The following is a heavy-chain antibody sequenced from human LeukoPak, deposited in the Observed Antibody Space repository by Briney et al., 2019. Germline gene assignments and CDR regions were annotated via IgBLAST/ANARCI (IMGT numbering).Heavy chain of an antibody. CDR1: GFTFSNAW. CDR3: TAEGSTRFWGEAVYYYGMDV. CDR2: IKSKTDGGTT. D-gene: IGHD3-16*01. V-gene: IGHV3-15*07. J-gene: IGHJ6*02. Sequence: PGGSLRLSCAASGFTFSNAWMNWVRQAPGKGLEWVGRIKSKTDGGTTDYAAPVKGRFTISRDDSKNTLYLQMNSLKTEDTAVYYCTAEGSTRFWGEAVYYYGMDVWGQGTTVTVSS.